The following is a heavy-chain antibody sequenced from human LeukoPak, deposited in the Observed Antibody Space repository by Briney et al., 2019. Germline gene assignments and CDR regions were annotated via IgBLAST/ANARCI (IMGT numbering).Heavy chain of an antibody. D-gene: IGHD6-6*01. CDR2: IRHDGGDE. CDR3: ASAGLIAAQYGVDY. V-gene: IGHV3-30*02. CDR1: GFTFSSYG. J-gene: IGHJ4*02. Sequence: GGSLRLSCAASGFTFSSYGIYWVRQAPGKGLEWVAFIRHDGGDENYADSVKGRFTISRDNPKNTLYLHMNSLRAEDTAVYYCASAGLIAAQYGVDYWGQGTLVTVSS.